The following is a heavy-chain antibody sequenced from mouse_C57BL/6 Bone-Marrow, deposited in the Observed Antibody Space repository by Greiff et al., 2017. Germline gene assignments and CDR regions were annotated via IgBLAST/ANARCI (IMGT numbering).Heavy chain of an antibody. Sequence: QVQLQQPGAELVRPGTSVKLSCKASGYTFTSYWMHWVKQRPGQGLEWIGVIDPSDSYTNYNQKFKGKAPLTVDTSSSTAYMQLSSLTSEDSAVYYCARAMITTFFDYWGQGTTLTVSS. D-gene: IGHD2-4*01. CDR2: IDPSDSYT. V-gene: IGHV1-59*01. CDR3: ARAMITTFFDY. CDR1: GYTFTSYW. J-gene: IGHJ2*01.